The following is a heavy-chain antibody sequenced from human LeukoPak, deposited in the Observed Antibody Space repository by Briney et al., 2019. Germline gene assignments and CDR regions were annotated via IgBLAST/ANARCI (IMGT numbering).Heavy chain of an antibody. V-gene: IGHV1-69*05. CDR3: ARGGSYSGAFDI. J-gene: IGHJ3*02. CDR2: IIPIFGTA. Sequence: RASVKVSCTASGGTFSSYAISWVRQAPGQGLEWMGGIIPIFGTANYAQKFQGRVTITTDESTSTAYMELSSLRSEDTAVYYCARGGSYSGAFDIWGQGTMVTVSS. D-gene: IGHD1-26*01. CDR1: GGTFSSYA.